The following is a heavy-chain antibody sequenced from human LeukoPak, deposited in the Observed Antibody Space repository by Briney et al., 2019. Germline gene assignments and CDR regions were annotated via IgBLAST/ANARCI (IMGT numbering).Heavy chain of an antibody. J-gene: IGHJ4*02. D-gene: IGHD1-26*01. CDR1: GFTFSNYA. CDR3: AREVAYSGTYSLRY. CDR2: ITSGSSII. Sequence: GGSLRLSCAASGFTFSNYAMSWVRQAPGKGLEWVSYITSGSSIIYYADSVKGRFTISRDNAKNSLYLQMNSLRAEDTAVYYCAREVAYSGTYSLRYWGQGILVTVSS. V-gene: IGHV3-48*04.